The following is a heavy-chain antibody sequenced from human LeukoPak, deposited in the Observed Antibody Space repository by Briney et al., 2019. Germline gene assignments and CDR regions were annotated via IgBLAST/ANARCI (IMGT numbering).Heavy chain of an antibody. CDR3: AREDCSSTSCYGGGWFDP. D-gene: IGHD2-2*01. CDR1: GYTFAGYY. CDR2: INPNSGGT. Sequence: ASVKVSCKASGYTFAGYYMHWVRQAPGQGLGWMGWINPNSGGTNYAQKFQGWVTMTTDTSTSTAYMELRSLRSDDTAVYHCAREDCSSTSCYGGGWFDPWGQGTLVTVSS. J-gene: IGHJ5*02. V-gene: IGHV1-2*04.